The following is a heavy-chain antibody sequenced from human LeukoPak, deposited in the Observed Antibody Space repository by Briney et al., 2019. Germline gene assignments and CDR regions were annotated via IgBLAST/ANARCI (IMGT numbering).Heavy chain of an antibody. D-gene: IGHD2/OR15-2a*01. CDR1: NYTFTSYG. V-gene: IGHV1-18*01. CDR2: INPYKGNT. Sequence: ASVKVSCKASNYTFTSYGISWVRQAPGQGLEWMGWINPYKGNTIYAQKVQDRVTMTTDTSTSTAYMELRSLRSDDTAVYYCARGSPSYAQWHFDLWGRGTLVTVSS. CDR3: ARGSPSYAQWHFDL. J-gene: IGHJ2*01.